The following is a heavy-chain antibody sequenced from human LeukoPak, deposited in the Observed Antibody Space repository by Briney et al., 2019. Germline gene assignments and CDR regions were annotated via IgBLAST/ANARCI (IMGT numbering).Heavy chain of an antibody. J-gene: IGHJ4*02. CDR1: GFTITTYA. D-gene: IGHD1-26*01. CDR3: ARAQGALDY. CDR2: IGGGGTE. Sequence: RAGGSLRLSCAAPGFTITTYAVNWVRQAPGKGLEWVSGIGGGGTEYYADSVKGRFIISSDNSQNLVHLQMNSPTVEDTAVYYCARAQGALDYWGQGTLVTVSS. V-gene: IGHV3-23*01.